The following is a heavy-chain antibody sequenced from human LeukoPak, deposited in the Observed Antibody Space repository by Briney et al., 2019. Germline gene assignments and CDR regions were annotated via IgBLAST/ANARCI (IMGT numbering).Heavy chain of an antibody. CDR2: INPNSGGT. CDR3: ARGITMVRGVIYI. J-gene: IGHJ3*02. CDR1: GYTFTGYY. D-gene: IGHD3-10*01. V-gene: IGHV1-2*02. Sequence: ASVKVSCKASGYTFTGYYMHWVRQAPGQGREWMGWINPNSGGTNYAQKFQGRVTMTRDTSISTAYMELSRLRSDDTAVYYCARGITMVRGVIYIWGQGTMVTVSS.